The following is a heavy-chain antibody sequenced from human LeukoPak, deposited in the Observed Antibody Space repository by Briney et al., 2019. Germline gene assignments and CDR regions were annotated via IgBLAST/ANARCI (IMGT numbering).Heavy chain of an antibody. J-gene: IGHJ6*04. V-gene: IGHV3-30*02. D-gene: IGHD3-3*02. CDR3: AKEGAASWDVDV. CDR1: GFIFIGYG. CDR2: IRPDGHNK. Sequence: GGSLRLSCAASGFIFIGYGMHWVRQAPGRGPEWVAFIRPDGHNKYYADSVKGRFMISRDNSKNTVDLQMNSLRGDDTAMYYCAKEGAASWDVDVWGKGTTVTVSS.